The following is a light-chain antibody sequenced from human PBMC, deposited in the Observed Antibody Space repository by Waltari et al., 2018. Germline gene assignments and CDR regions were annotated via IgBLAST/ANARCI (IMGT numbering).Light chain of an antibody. Sequence: EIVMTHSPATLSVSPGERATLPCRATQSVSSNLALYHQKPGQAPRLLIYGASTRATGIPARFSGSGSETEFTLTISRLQSEDFAVYYCQEYNNWPPLTFGGGTKVEIK. CDR1: QSVSSN. CDR2: GAS. CDR3: QEYNNWPPLT. J-gene: IGKJ4*01. V-gene: IGKV3-15*01.